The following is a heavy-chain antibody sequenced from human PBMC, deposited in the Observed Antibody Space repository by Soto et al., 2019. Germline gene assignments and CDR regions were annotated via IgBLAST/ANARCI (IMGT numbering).Heavy chain of an antibody. Sequence: EVQLLESGGDLVQPGGSLRLSCVASGVTFGSRAMSWVRQAPGEGLEWVSSISSSSSYIYYADSVKGRFTISRDNAKNSLYLQMNSLRAEDTAVYYCARDLALLECSSTSCYDDYYGMDVWGQGTTVTVSS. V-gene: IGHV3-21*01. CDR1: GVTFGSRA. D-gene: IGHD2-2*01. CDR3: ARDLALLECSSTSCYDDYYGMDV. J-gene: IGHJ6*02. CDR2: ISSSSSYI.